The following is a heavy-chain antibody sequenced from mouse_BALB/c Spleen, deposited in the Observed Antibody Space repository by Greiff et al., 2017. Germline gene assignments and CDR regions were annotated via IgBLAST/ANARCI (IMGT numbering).Heavy chain of an antibody. J-gene: IGHJ2*01. CDR2: ISYSGST. Sequence: EVKLMESGPGLVKPSQSLSLTCTVTGYSITSDYAWNWIRQFPGNKLEWMGYISYSGSTSYNPSLKSRISITRDTSKNQFFLQLNSVTTEDTATYYCARYRDYFDYWGQGTTLTVSS. CDR1: GYSITSDYA. V-gene: IGHV3-2*02. CDR3: ARYRDYFDY.